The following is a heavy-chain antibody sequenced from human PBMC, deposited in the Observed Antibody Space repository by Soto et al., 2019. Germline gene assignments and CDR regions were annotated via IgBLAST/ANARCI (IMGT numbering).Heavy chain of an antibody. CDR1: GGSISSSSYY. CDR2: IYYSGST. J-gene: IGHJ6*02. V-gene: IGHV4-39*01. D-gene: IGHD4-17*01. Sequence: QLQLQESGPGLVKPSETLSLTGTVSGGSISSSSYYWGWIRQPPGKGLEWIGSIYYSGSTYYNPSLKSRVTISVDTSKNQFSLKLSSVTAADTAVYYCRVWDGDASFYYYYGMDVWGQGTTVTVSS. CDR3: RVWDGDASFYYYYGMDV.